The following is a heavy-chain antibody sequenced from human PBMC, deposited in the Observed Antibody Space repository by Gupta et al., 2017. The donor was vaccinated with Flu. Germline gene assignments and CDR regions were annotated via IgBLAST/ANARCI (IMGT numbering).Heavy chain of an antibody. CDR3: ARWDGDGYYFDY. V-gene: IGHV1-69*02. J-gene: IGHJ4*02. CDR1: GGTFSSYT. Sequence: QVQLVQSGAEVKKPGSSVKVSCKASGGTFSSYTISWVRQAPGQGLEWMGRIIPILGIANYAQKFQGRVTITADKSTSTAYMELSSLRSEDTAVYYCARWDGDGYYFDYGGQGTLVTVSS. D-gene: IGHD4-17*01. CDR2: IIPILGIA.